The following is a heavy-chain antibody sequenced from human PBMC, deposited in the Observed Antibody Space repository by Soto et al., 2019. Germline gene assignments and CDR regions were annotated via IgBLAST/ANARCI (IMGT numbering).Heavy chain of an antibody. CDR1: GFTFTNYG. CDR2: IWYDVNNK. D-gene: IGHD2-21*01. J-gene: IGHJ4*02. Sequence: SVNLSCASTGFTFTNYGMHCARQAPGKGRGWVAVIWYDVNNKYYADSVKGRFTISRDNSNNTLYVQMTSLRAEDTAVYYCARGRHSLFDYWGQGTLVTVSS. V-gene: IGHV3-33*08. CDR3: ARGRHSLFDY.